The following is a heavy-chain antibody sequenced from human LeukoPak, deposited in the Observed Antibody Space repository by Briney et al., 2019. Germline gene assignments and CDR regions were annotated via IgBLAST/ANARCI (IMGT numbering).Heavy chain of an antibody. Sequence: ASVKVSCKASGYTFTNYYIHWVRQAPGQGLEWMGIFNPSVATTNYAQKFQGRVTMTRDMSTTTVYMDLSSLRSEDTAIYYCARDVGEYCSSTNCYASHYWGQGTLVTVSS. D-gene: IGHD2-2*01. V-gene: IGHV1-46*01. J-gene: IGHJ4*02. CDR1: GYTFTNYY. CDR3: ARDVGEYCSSTNCYASHY. CDR2: FNPSVATT.